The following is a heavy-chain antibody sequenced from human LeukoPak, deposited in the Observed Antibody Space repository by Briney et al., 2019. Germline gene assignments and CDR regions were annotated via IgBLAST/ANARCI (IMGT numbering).Heavy chain of an antibody. CDR3: TRDRVGAPPTSPFDY. CDR2: IRSKAYGGTT. V-gene: IGHV3-49*04. CDR1: GFAFGDYA. Sequence: PGGSLRLSCTASGFAFGDYAMSWVRQAPGKGLEWVGFIRSKAYGGTTEYAASVKGRFTISRDDSKSIAYLQMNSLKTEDTAVYYCTRDRVGAPPTSPFDYWGQGPLVTVSS. D-gene: IGHD1-26*01. J-gene: IGHJ4*02.